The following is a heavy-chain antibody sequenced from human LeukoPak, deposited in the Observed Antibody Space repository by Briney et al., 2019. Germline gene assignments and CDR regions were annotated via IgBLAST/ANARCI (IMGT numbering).Heavy chain of an antibody. CDR1: GGSISSSSYY. Sequence: SETLSLTCTVSGGSISSSSYYWGWIRQPPGKGLEWIGSIYYSGSTYYNPSIKSRVTISVDTSKNQFSLKLSSVTAADTAVYYCARRYYDILTGYSPETFDYWGQGTLVTVSS. CDR3: ARRYYDILTGYSPETFDY. V-gene: IGHV4-39*01. D-gene: IGHD3-9*01. J-gene: IGHJ4*02. CDR2: IYYSGST.